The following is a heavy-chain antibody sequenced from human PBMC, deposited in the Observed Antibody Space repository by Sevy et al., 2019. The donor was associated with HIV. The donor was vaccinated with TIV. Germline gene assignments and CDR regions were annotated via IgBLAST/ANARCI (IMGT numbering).Heavy chain of an antibody. CDR2: ISGSSNYI. V-gene: IGHV3-21*01. J-gene: IGHJ3*01. CDR3: ARPCISGSWEAFDV. Sequence: GGSLRLSCAASGFNFDSYTMNWVRQAPGQGLEWVSSISGSSNYIYYADSPKGRFTISRDNAKNPVYLEMHSLRVDDTAVYFYARPCISGSWEAFDVWGQVTVVTVSS. CDR1: GFNFDSYT. D-gene: IGHD3-10*01.